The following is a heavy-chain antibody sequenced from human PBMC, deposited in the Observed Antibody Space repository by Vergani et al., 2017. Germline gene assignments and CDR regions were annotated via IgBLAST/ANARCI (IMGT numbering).Heavy chain of an antibody. CDR1: GGSFSGYY. J-gene: IGHJ5*02. V-gene: IGHV4-34*01. D-gene: IGHD1-26*01. CDR3: ARAGHMRGKWELPARLRFDP. Sequence: QVQLQQWGAGLLKPSETLSLTCAVYGGSFSGYYWSWIRQPPGKGLEWIGEINHSGSTNYNPSLKSRVTISVDTSKNQLSLKLSSVTAADTAVYYCARAGHMRGKWELPARLRFDPWGQGTLVTVSS. CDR2: INHSGST.